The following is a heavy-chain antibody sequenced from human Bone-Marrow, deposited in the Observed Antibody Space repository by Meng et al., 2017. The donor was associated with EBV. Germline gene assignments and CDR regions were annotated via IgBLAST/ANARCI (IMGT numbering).Heavy chain of an antibody. J-gene: IGHJ4*02. CDR3: ATDYDYIWGSYRKGLGY. CDR2: VDPEDGET. D-gene: IGHD3-16*02. Sequence: EVQLVQPGAEVXXXXXTVKXSXXXSGYTFTDYYMHWVQQAPGKGLEWMGLVDPEDGETIYAEKFQGRVTITADTSTDTAYMELSSLRSEDTAVYYCATDYDYIWGSYRKGLGYWGQGTLVTVSS. CDR1: GYTFTDYY. V-gene: IGHV1-69-2*01.